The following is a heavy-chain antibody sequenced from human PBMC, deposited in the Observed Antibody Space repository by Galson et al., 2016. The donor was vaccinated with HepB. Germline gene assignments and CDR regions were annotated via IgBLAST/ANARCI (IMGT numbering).Heavy chain of an antibody. J-gene: IGHJ5*02. CDR1: GGSISRYY. CDR3: ARDFGPFDP. Sequence: ETLSLTCEVSGGSISRYYWSWIRQPPGKGLEWIGYIFYTGSTKYNPSLKSRVTISVDTSKNQFSLKLSSVTAADTAIYYCARDFGPFDPWGQGTLVTVSS. D-gene: IGHD3-3*01. CDR2: IFYTGST. V-gene: IGHV4-59*01.